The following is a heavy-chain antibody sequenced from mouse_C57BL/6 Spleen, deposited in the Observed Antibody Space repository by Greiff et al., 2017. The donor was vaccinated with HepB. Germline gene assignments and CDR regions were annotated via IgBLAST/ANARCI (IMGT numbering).Heavy chain of an antibody. CDR2: ISDGGSYT. J-gene: IGHJ1*03. Sequence: DVMLVESGGGLVKPGGSLKLSCAASGFTFSSYAMSWVRQTPEKRLEWVATISDGGSYTYYPDNVKGRFTISRDNAKNNLYLQMSHLKSEDTAMYYCARDHYYGSNRYFDVWGTGTTVTVSS. D-gene: IGHD1-1*01. CDR1: GFTFSSYA. V-gene: IGHV5-4*01. CDR3: ARDHYYGSNRYFDV.